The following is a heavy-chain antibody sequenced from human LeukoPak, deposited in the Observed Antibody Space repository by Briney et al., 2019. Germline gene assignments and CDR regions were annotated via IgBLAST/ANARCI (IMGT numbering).Heavy chain of an antibody. CDR3: ASHSSSWYSPYYFDY. V-gene: IGHV4-4*07. Sequence: PSETLSLTCTVSGGSISSYYWIWIRQPAGKGLEWIGRIYTSGSTNYNPSLKSRVTISVDKSKNQFSLKLSSVTAADTAVYYCASHSSSWYSPYYFDYWGQGTLVTVSS. CDR2: IYTSGST. D-gene: IGHD6-13*01. CDR1: GGSISSYY. J-gene: IGHJ4*02.